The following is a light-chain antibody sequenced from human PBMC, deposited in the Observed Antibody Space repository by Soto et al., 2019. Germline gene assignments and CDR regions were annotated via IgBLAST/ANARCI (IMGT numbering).Light chain of an antibody. Sequence: QAVLTQSPSVSGAPRQSVNISCSGNNSNIGSNAVHWYQQLPGKAPKLLMYYNDMLPSGVSDRFSGSKSGTSASLAISGLQSEDEADYYCAAWDDSLNGLWVFGGGTKLTVL. CDR2: YND. CDR1: NSNIGSNA. V-gene: IGLV1-36*01. CDR3: AAWDDSLNGLWV. J-gene: IGLJ3*02.